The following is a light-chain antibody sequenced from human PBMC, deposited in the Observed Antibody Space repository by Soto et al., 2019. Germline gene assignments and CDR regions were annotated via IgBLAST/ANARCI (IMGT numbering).Light chain of an antibody. CDR2: AAS. CDR3: QQSYTIPIT. J-gene: IGKJ5*01. CDR1: QSIATY. Sequence: DIQMTQSPSSLSASVGDRVTITCRASQSIATYLNWYQHKLGKAPKLLIYAASSLQTGVPSRFSGSGSGTDFTLTISSLQPEDFATYFCQQSYTIPITFGQGTRLELN. V-gene: IGKV1-39*01.